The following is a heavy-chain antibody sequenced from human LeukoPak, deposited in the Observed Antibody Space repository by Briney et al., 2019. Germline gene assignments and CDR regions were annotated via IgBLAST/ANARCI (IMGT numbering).Heavy chain of an antibody. J-gene: IGHJ4*02. D-gene: IGHD5-18*01. Sequence: SQTLSLTCTVSGGSISSGDYYWRWIRQPPGKGLEWIGYTYYSGSIYYNPSLKSRVTISVDTSKNQFSLKLSSVTAADTAVYYCARVGYSYGRIDYFDYWGQGTLVTVSS. CDR2: TYYSGSI. CDR1: GGSISSGDYY. V-gene: IGHV4-30-4*08. CDR3: ARVGYSYGRIDYFDY.